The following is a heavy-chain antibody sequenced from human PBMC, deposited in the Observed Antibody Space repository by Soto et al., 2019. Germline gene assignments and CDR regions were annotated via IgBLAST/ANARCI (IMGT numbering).Heavy chain of an antibody. CDR1: GFTFSRYT. CDR2: ISSSSSTI. V-gene: IGHV3-48*02. Sequence: GGSLRLSCAASGFTFSRYTMNWVRQAPGKGLEWVSYISSSSSTIYYAGSVKGRFTISRDNAKNSLYLQMNSLRDEDTAVYFCARDHSDYGWFDPWGQGTLVTVSS. J-gene: IGHJ5*02. CDR3: ARDHSDYGWFDP. D-gene: IGHD3-22*01.